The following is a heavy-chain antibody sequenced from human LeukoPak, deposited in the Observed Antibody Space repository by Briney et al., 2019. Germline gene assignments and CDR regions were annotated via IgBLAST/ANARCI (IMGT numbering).Heavy chain of an antibody. CDR2: ISTDGSST. V-gene: IGHV3-74*01. D-gene: IGHD3-22*01. CDR1: GFTFSNFW. J-gene: IGHJ4*02. Sequence: PGGSLRLSCAASGFTFSNFWVHWVRQAPGKGLVWVSRISTDGSSTAYADSVKGRFTISRDSAKNSLYLQMNSLRAEDTAVYYCAREPIYYYDSSGYYYFDYWGQGTLVTVSS. CDR3: AREPIYYYDSSGYYYFDY.